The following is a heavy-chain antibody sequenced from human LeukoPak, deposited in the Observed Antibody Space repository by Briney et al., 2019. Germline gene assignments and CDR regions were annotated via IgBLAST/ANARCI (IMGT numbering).Heavy chain of an antibody. Sequence: GRSLRLSCAASGFTFSSYGMHWVRPAPGKGLEWVAVISYDGSNKYYADSVKGRFTISTDNSKDTLYLQMNSLRAEDTAVYYCAKEGVRFLEWLLFDYWGQGTLVTVSS. CDR2: ISYDGSNK. V-gene: IGHV3-30*18. CDR3: AKEGVRFLEWLLFDY. CDR1: GFTFSSYG. J-gene: IGHJ4*02. D-gene: IGHD3-3*01.